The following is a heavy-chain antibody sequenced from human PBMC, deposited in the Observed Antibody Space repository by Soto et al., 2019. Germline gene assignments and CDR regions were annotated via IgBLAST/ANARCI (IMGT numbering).Heavy chain of an antibody. CDR2: ISESGGST. D-gene: IGHD6-25*01. V-gene: IGHV3-23*01. J-gene: IGHJ5*02. Sequence: EVQLLESGGGLVQPGGSLRLSCAASGFTFSGYAMTWVRQAPGKGLQWVSSISESGGSTHYADAVKGRFTISRDNSKNALDLQMSSLRAEDTAVYYCAKRPSGFDAWGRGTLVTVSS. CDR1: GFTFSGYA. CDR3: AKRPSGFDA.